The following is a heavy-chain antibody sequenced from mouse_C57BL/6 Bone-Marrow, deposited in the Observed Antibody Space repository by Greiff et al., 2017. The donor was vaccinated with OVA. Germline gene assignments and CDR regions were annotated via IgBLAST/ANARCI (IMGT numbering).Heavy chain of an antibody. Sequence: QVQLQQSGAELVRPGTSVKMSCKASGYTFTNYWIGWVKQRPGHGLEWIGDIYPGGGYTNYNEKFKGKATLTADKSSSTAYMQLSSLTSEDSAIYYCARSGGYGSSPYWYFDVWGKGTTVTVSS. D-gene: IGHD1-1*01. J-gene: IGHJ1*03. V-gene: IGHV1-63*01. CDR1: GYTFTNYW. CDR2: IYPGGGYT. CDR3: ARSGGYGSSPYWYFDV.